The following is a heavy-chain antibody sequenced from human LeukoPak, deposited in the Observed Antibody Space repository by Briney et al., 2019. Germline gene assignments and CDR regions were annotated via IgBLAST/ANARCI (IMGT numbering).Heavy chain of an antibody. CDR3: AKDHVHCSSTSCYYYFDY. CDR2: ISGSGGST. Sequence: GGPLRLSSAASGFTFSSYAMSWVRQAPGKGLEWVSAISGSGGSTYYADSVKGRFTISRDNSKNTLYLQMNSLRAEDTAVYYCAKDHVHCSSTSCYYYFDYWGQGTLVTVSS. J-gene: IGHJ4*02. V-gene: IGHV3-23*01. CDR1: GFTFSSYA. D-gene: IGHD2-2*01.